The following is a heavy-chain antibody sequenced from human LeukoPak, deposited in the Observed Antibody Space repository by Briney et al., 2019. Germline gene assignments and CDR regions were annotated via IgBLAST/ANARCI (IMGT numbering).Heavy chain of an antibody. CDR2: ISGSGGST. D-gene: IGHD4-17*01. J-gene: IGHJ6*03. CDR1: GFTFSSYA. V-gene: IGHV3-23*01. Sequence: GGSLRLSCAASGFTFSSYAMSWARQAPGKGLEWVSAISGSGGSTYYADSVKGRFTISRDNSKNTLYLQMNSLRAEDTAVYYCAKSSTTVPYYYYYMDVWGKGTTVTVSS. CDR3: AKSSTTVPYYYYYMDV.